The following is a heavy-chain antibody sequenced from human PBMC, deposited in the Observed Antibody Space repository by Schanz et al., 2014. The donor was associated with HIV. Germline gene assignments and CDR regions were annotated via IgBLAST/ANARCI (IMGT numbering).Heavy chain of an antibody. CDR3: AREYYSRNWNWFDP. CDR2: ISYDGSNE. V-gene: IGHV3-30*03. D-gene: IGHD6-13*01. CDR1: GFIFRTHG. J-gene: IGHJ5*02. Sequence: QVQLVETGGGVVQPGRSLRLSCAASGFIFRTHGMHWVRQAPGKGLEWVAVISYDGSNEYYADSVKGRFTVSRDNSKNMLYLQMNSLRAEDTAVYYCAREYYSRNWNWFDPWGQGTLVTVSS.